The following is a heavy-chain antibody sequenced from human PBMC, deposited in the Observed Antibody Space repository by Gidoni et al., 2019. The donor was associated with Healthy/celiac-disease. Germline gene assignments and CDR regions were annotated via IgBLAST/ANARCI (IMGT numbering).Heavy chain of an antibody. V-gene: IGHV3-30*18. J-gene: IGHJ6*02. D-gene: IGHD5-18*01. Sequence: QVQLVESGGGVVQPGRSLRLSCAASGFTFSSYGMHWVRQAPGKGLEWVAVISYDGSNKYYADSVKGRFTISRDNSKNTLYLQMNSLRAEDTAVYYCAKEKNTASDHYYYYGMDVWGQGTTVTVSS. CDR3: AKEKNTASDHYYYYGMDV. CDR1: GFTFSSYG. CDR2: ISYDGSNK.